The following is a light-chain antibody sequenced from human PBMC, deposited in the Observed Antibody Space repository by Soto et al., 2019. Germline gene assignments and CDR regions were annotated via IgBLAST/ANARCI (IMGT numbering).Light chain of an antibody. CDR3: QQYGSSPS. V-gene: IGKV3-20*01. J-gene: IGKJ4*01. Sequence: ELVLTQSPGTLSLSPGERATLACRASQSVSSSYLAWYQQKPGQAPRLLIYGASSRATGIPDRFSGSGSVTDFTLTISRLEPEDFAVYYCQQYGSSPSFGGGTKVESK. CDR2: GAS. CDR1: QSVSSSY.